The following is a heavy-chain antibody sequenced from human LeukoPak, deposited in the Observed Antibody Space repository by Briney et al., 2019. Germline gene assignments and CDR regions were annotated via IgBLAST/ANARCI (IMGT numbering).Heavy chain of an antibody. CDR2: INQDASVS. J-gene: IGHJ4*02. Sequence: GGSLRLSCAASGFTFSDYWMSWVRQAPGQGLEWVANINQDASVSHYIDSVKGRFTISRHNAKNSLFLQMNRLRAEDTALYYCARKVGDYWGQGTLVTVSS. V-gene: IGHV3-7*01. CDR3: ARKVGDY. CDR1: GFTFSDYW. D-gene: IGHD3-16*01.